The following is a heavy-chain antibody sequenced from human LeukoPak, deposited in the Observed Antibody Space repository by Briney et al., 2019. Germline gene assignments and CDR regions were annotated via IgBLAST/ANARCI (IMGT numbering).Heavy chain of an antibody. Sequence: PGESLKISCKGSGYSFTSYWIGWVRQMPGKGLEWMGIIYPGDSDTRYSPSFQGQVTISADKSISTAYLQWSSLKASDTAMYYCARHSRQWPKKSYYYYMDVWGKGTTVTVSS. CDR2: IYPGDSDT. D-gene: IGHD6-19*01. J-gene: IGHJ6*03. CDR3: ARHSRQWPKKSYYYYMDV. CDR1: GYSFTSYW. V-gene: IGHV5-51*01.